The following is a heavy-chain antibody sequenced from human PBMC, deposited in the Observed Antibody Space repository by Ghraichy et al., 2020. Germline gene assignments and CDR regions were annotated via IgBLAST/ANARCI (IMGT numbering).Heavy chain of an antibody. J-gene: IGHJ3*02. CDR1: EFTFSSYP. CDR2: ISSGGDDT. D-gene: IGHD1-26*01. CDR3: ARTLLGSIGTYDI. Sequence: GSLTLSCAASEFTFSSYPMYWVRQAPGRGLEWVSAISSGGDDTYYTDSVKGRFTISRDNSKNTLSLQMNSLRAEDTAIYYCARTLLGSIGTYDIWGRGTMVTVSS. V-gene: IGHV3-23*01.